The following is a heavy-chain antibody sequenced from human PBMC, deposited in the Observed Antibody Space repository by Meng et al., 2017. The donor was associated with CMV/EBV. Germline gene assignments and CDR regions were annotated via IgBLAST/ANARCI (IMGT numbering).Heavy chain of an antibody. D-gene: IGHD3-10*01. V-gene: IGHV1-2*02. CDR3: VRGYTIGGAPTAFDP. Sequence: ASAKVSCKAYEYTFIDYYIDWVRQAPGQGLEWMAEINPYNGETYFLQKFQGRVTLTRDTSIATVYLELTSLTFDDTAIYYCVRGYTIGGAPTAFDPWGQGTLVTVSS. CDR2: INPYNGET. J-gene: IGHJ5*02. CDR1: EYTFIDYY.